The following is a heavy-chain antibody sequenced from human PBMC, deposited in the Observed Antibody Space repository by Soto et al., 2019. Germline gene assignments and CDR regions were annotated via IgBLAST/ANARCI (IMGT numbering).Heavy chain of an antibody. J-gene: IGHJ5*02. V-gene: IGHV2-5*02. CDR1: GFSLSTSGAA. CDR3: AHRATMTIFGLIIDNGIWFDP. D-gene: IGHD3-3*01. CDR2: IYWDGDK. Sequence: QINLIESGPTLVKPTQTLTLPCTFSGFSLSTSGAAVGWVRQHPGRALEWLALIYWDGDKRYNASLGNRLTITKDTSMNQVVLTLTNVDPADTATYYCAHRATMTIFGLIIDNGIWFDPWGQGTRVIVSS.